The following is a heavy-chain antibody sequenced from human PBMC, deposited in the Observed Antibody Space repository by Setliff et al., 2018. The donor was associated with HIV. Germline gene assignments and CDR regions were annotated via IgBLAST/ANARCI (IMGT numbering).Heavy chain of an antibody. Sequence: GASVKVSCKASGYTFTGYDIHWVRQAPGQGLEWMGRISPNSGDTNYAQKFQGRVAMTRDTSISTAYMGLTRLRSDDTAVYYCARDGPYVAVLIRAFDIWGQGTMVTVSS. CDR3: ARDGPYVAVLIRAFDI. D-gene: IGHD3-16*01. J-gene: IGHJ3*02. V-gene: IGHV1-2*06. CDR1: GYTFTGYD. CDR2: ISPNSGDT.